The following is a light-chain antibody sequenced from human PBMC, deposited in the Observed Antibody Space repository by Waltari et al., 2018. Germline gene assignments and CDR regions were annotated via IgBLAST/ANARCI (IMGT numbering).Light chain of an antibody. V-gene: IGKV1-5*03. CDR2: EAS. Sequence: DIQMTQSPSTLSASVGDRVTITCRASQSIGSSLAWYQQKPGKAPKVVIYEASSLESGVPSRFSGSRSGTEFTLTISSLQPDDFATYYCQQCNSYLLTFGGGTKVEIK. J-gene: IGKJ4*01. CDR3: QQCNSYLLT. CDR1: QSIGSS.